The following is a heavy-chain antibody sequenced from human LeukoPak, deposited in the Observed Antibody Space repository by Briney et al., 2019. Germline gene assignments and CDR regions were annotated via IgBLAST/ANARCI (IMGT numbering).Heavy chain of an antibody. D-gene: IGHD4-23*01. CDR2: ISGSGGST. Sequence: GGSLRLSCAASGFTFSSYAMSWVRQAPGKGLEWVSAISGSGGSTYYADSVKGRFTISRDNSKNTLYFQMNNLRAEDTAVYYCARFFGDNSGYLDSWGQGTRVTVSS. CDR1: GFTFSSYA. J-gene: IGHJ4*02. CDR3: ARFFGDNSGYLDS. V-gene: IGHV3-23*01.